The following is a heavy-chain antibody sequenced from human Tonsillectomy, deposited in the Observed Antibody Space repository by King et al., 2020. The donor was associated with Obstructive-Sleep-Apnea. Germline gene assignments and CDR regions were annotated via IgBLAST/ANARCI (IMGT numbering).Heavy chain of an antibody. Sequence: VQLVESGGGLVQPGGSLKLSWAASGFTFSGSAMHWVRQASGKGLEWVGRIRSKANSYATAYAASVKGRVTISRDDSKNTAYLQMNSLKTEDTAVYYCMGYGDYGDYWGQGTLVTVSS. D-gene: IGHD4-17*01. CDR3: MGYGDYGDY. CDR1: GFTFSGSA. V-gene: IGHV3-73*01. J-gene: IGHJ4*02. CDR2: IRSKANSYAT.